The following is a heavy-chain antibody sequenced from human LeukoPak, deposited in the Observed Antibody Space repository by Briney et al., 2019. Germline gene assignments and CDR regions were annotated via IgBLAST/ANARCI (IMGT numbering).Heavy chain of an antibody. CDR1: GFTFSSYA. CDR3: AKVKGSTWSKADGFDI. D-gene: IGHD6-13*01. Sequence: GGSLRLSCAASGFTFSSYAMSWVRQAPGKGLEWVSAISGSGGSTYYADSVKGRFTISRDNSNNALYLQMNSLRAEDTAVYHCAKVKGSTWSKADGFDIWGQGTMVTVSS. V-gene: IGHV3-23*01. CDR2: ISGSGGST. J-gene: IGHJ3*02.